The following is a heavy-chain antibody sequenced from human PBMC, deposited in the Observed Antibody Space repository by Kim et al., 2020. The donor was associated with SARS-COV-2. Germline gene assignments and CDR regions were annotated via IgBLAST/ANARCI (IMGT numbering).Heavy chain of an antibody. CDR1: GYTLTELS. Sequence: ASVKVSCKVSGYTLTELSMHWVRQAPGKGLEWMGGFDPEDGETIYAQKFQGRVTMTEDTSTDTAYMELSSLISEDTALYYCATDFLFLLGVAKAGAGFDPWGQGTLVTVSS. CDR2: FDPEDGET. J-gene: IGHJ5*02. D-gene: IGHD3-3*01. V-gene: IGHV1-24*01. CDR3: ATDFLFLLGVAKAGAGFDP.